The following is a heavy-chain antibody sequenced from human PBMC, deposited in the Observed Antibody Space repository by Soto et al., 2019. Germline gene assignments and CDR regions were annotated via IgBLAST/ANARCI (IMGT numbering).Heavy chain of an antibody. J-gene: IGHJ4*02. Sequence: VGSLRLSCAASGFTFSSYAMSWVRQAPGKGLEWVSAISGSGGSTYYADSVKGRFTISRDNSKNTLYLQMNSLRAEDTAVYYCAKAHYQYYYDSSGYSGYWGQGTLVTVSS. V-gene: IGHV3-23*01. CDR3: AKAHYQYYYDSSGYSGY. CDR1: GFTFSSYA. D-gene: IGHD3-22*01. CDR2: ISGSGGST.